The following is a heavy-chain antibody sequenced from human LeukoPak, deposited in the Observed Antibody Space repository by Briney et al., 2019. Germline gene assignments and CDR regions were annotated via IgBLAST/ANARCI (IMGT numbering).Heavy chain of an antibody. D-gene: IGHD1-26*01. CDR1: GGSISTYY. CDR3: ARGGGSYDFDD. CDR2: FYISGST. J-gene: IGHJ4*02. Sequence: SETLSLTCTVSGGSISTYYWSWIRQPAGKGLEWIGRFYISGSTNYNPSLNSRVTMSVDTSKNQFSLKLTSVTAADTAVYYCARGGGSYDFDDWGQGTLVTVSS. V-gene: IGHV4-4*07.